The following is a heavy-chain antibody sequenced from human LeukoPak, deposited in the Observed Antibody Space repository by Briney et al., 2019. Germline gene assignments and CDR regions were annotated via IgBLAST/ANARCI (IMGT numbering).Heavy chain of an antibody. Sequence: ASVKVSCKASGYTFTSYDINWVRQATGQGLEWMGWMNPNSGNTGYAQKFQGRVTMTRNTSISTAYMELSSLRSEDTAVYYCARRFPTSYGDYYGMDVWGQGTTVTVSS. D-gene: IGHD4-17*01. V-gene: IGHV1-8*01. J-gene: IGHJ6*02. CDR1: GYTFTSYD. CDR3: ARRFPTSYGDYYGMDV. CDR2: MNPNSGNT.